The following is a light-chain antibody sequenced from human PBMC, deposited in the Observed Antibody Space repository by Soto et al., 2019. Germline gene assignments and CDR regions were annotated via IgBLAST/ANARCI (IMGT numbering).Light chain of an antibody. CDR2: STS. CDR1: QGINSW. CDR3: QQSESLPLT. Sequence: DIQMTQSPSSVPASVGDRVTITCRASQGINSWLAWYQQKPGKAPKLLIYSTSNLQSGVPSRFSGSGSGTDFPLTITSLQPEDFATYFCQQSESLPLTFGGGTKVEIK. J-gene: IGKJ4*01. V-gene: IGKV1D-12*01.